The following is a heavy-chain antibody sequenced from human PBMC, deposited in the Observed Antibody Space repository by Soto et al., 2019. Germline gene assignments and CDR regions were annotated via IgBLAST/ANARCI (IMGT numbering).Heavy chain of an antibody. Sequence: SETLSLTCAVSGYPISSGYYCGWIRHPPGKGLEWIGIIHHSGSTYYTPSLRSRITISVDTSKNQFSLKMPSVTAADTAVYYCARSSGYVPGGYWGQGILVTVSS. CDR2: IHHSGST. D-gene: IGHD5-12*01. CDR3: ARSSGYVPGGY. V-gene: IGHV4-38-2*01. J-gene: IGHJ4*02. CDR1: GYPISSGYY.